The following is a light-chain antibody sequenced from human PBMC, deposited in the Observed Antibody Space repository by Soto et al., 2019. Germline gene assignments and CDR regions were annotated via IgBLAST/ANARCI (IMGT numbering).Light chain of an antibody. CDR3: QQFASSPRT. Sequence: EIVLTQSPGTLSLSPGERATLSCRASQSVSNNYLAWYQQKPGQAPRLLIYGASNRATGIPDSFSGSGSGTDFTLTISRLEPEDVAVYYCQQFASSPRTFGRGTKVDIK. J-gene: IGKJ1*01. CDR1: QSVSNNY. CDR2: GAS. V-gene: IGKV3-20*01.